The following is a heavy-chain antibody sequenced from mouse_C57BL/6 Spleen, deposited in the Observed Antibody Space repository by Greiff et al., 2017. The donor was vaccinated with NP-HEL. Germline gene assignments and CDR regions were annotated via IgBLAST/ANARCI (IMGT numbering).Heavy chain of an antibody. Sequence: EVKLQESGPGLVKPSQSLSLTCSVTGYSITSGYYWNWIRQFPGNKLEWMGYISYDGSNNYNPSLKNRISITRDTSKNQFFLKLNSVTTEDTATYYCAPYYYGSSSAWFAYWGQGTLVTVSA. CDR1: GYSITSGYY. CDR3: APYYYGSSSAWFAY. J-gene: IGHJ3*01. D-gene: IGHD1-1*01. V-gene: IGHV3-6*01. CDR2: ISYDGSN.